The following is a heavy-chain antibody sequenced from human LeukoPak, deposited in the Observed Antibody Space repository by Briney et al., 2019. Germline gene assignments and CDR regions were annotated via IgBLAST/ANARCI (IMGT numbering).Heavy chain of an antibody. CDR3: ANTVVRGVASMDV. V-gene: IGHV3-23*01. Sequence: GGSLRLSCAASGFTFNTYGMSWVRHSPGKGLEWVSAISGSATGYMTNYADSVKGRFTISRDNDKNTLYLQMSSLRVEDTAVYYCANTVVRGVASMDVWGQGTTVTVSP. J-gene: IGHJ6*01. CDR2: ISGSATGYMT. D-gene: IGHD3-10*01. CDR1: GFTFNTYG.